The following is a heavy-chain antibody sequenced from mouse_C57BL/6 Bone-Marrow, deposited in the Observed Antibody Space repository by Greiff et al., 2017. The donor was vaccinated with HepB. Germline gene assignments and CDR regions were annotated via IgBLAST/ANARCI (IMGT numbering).Heavy chain of an antibody. CDR3: AKGYYGSSSWFAY. V-gene: IGHV1-82*01. CDR1: GYAFSSSW. D-gene: IGHD1-1*01. Sequence: VQLQESGPELVKPGASVKISCKASGYAFSSSWMNWVKQRPGKGLEWIGRIYPGDGDTNYNGKFKGKATLTADKSSSTAYMQLSSLTSEDSAVYFCAKGYYGSSSWFAYWGQGTLVTVSA. J-gene: IGHJ3*01. CDR2: IYPGDGDT.